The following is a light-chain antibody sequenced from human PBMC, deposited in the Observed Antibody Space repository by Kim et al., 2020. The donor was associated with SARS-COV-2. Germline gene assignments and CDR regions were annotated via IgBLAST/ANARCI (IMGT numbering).Light chain of an antibody. J-gene: IGLJ3*02. V-gene: IGLV2-23*02. CDR2: EVS. Sequence: QSITISATGSSSYIGTCKLVSWYQQHPGKAPKVIIYEVSRRPSGVSTRFSGSKSGNTASLTISGLQTEDEADYYCCSCAADLTLVFGGGTQLTVL. CDR1: SSYIGTCKL. CDR3: CSCAADLTLV.